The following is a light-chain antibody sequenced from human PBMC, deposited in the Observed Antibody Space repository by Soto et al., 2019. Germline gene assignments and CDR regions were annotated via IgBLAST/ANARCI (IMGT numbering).Light chain of an antibody. CDR2: DAS. J-gene: IGKJ4*01. CDR1: QGISSA. CDR3: QQFNSYPLT. Sequence: AIQLTQSPSSLSASVGDRVTITCLASQGISSALAWYQQKPGKAPKLLIYDASSFESGVPSRFSGSGSGTDFTLPISSLQPEDFAAYYCQQFNSYPLTFGGGTKVEIK. V-gene: IGKV1-13*02.